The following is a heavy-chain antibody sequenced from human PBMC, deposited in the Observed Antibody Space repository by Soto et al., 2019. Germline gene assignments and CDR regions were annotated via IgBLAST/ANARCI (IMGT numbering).Heavy chain of an antibody. V-gene: IGHV1-69*13. Sequence: GASVKVSCKASGGTFSSYAISWVRQAPGQGLEWMGGIIPIFGTANYAQKFQGRVTITADESTSTAYMELSSLRSEDTAVYYCASDYADYCGMDVWGQGTTVTVSS. CDR2: IIPIFGTA. CDR1: GGTFSSYA. J-gene: IGHJ6*02. CDR3: ASDYADYCGMDV. D-gene: IGHD4-17*01.